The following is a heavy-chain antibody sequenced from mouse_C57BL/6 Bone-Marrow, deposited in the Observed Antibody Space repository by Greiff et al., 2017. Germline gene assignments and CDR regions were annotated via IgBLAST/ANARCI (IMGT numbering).Heavy chain of an antibody. V-gene: IGHV14-4*01. J-gene: IGHJ3*01. CDR2: IDPENGDT. D-gene: IGHD6-5*01. Sequence: EVQLQQSGAELVRPGASVKLSCTASGFNIKDDYMHWVKQRPEQGLEWIGWIDPENGDTEYASKFQGKATITADTSSNTAYLQLSSLTSEDTAVYYWTTFLSWGFAYWGQGTLVTVSA. CDR1: GFNIKDDY. CDR3: TTFLSWGFAY.